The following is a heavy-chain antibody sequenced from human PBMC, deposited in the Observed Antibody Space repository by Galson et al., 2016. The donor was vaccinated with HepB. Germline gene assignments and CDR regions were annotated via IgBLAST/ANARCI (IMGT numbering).Heavy chain of an antibody. Sequence: SLRLSCAASGFFFSGRAMSWVRQAPGKGLEWVSGVNRYGATTGYAASVKGRFTISRDNSNYTLYLQMNSLTTEDTAVYYCARDDYSGGRGSPDYWGQGTLATVSS. D-gene: IGHD4/OR15-4a*01. CDR2: VNRYGATT. CDR3: ARDDYSGGRGSPDY. V-gene: IGHV3-23*01. CDR1: GFFFSGRA. J-gene: IGHJ4*02.